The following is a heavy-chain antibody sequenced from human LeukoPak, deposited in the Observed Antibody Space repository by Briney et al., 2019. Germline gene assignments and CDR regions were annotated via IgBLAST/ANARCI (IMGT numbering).Heavy chain of an antibody. Sequence: SETLSLTCTVSGGSISSNDYYWGWIRQPPGKGLEWIASIYYSGSTYYNPSLKSRVTISVDTSKNQFSLKLSSVTAADTAVYYCARVSGYDWESFYDYWGQGTLVTVSS. D-gene: IGHD5-12*01. CDR1: GGSISSNDYY. CDR2: IYYSGST. J-gene: IGHJ4*02. CDR3: ARVSGYDWESFYDY. V-gene: IGHV4-39*07.